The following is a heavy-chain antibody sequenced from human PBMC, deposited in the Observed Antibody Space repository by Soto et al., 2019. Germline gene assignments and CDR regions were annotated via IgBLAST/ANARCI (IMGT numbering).Heavy chain of an antibody. V-gene: IGHV4-31*03. J-gene: IGHJ5*02. CDR2: IYYSGST. CDR3: ARGRGRYSSGWSWFDP. CDR1: GGSISSGGYY. D-gene: IGHD6-19*01. Sequence: SETLSLTCTVSGGSISSGGYYWSWIRQHPGKGLEWIGYIYYSGSTYCTPSLESRVTISVDKSKNQFSLTLTSVTAADTAVYFCARGRGRYSSGWSWFDPWGQGILVTVSS.